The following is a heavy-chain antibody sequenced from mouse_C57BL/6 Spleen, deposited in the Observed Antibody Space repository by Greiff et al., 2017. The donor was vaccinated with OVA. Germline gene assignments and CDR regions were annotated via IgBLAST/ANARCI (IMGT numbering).Heavy chain of an antibody. J-gene: IGHJ2*01. D-gene: IGHD2-1*01. CDR3: ARGHGNVYYFDY. CDR2: ISAGGSYT. Sequence: EVQLMESGGGLVKPGASLKLSCAASGFTFSSYAMSWVRQPPEKRLEWVATISAGGSYTYYPDNVKGRITISRDNAKNNLYLQMSHLKSEDTARYYCARGHGNVYYFDYWGQGTTLTVSS. V-gene: IGHV5-4*01. CDR1: GFTFSSYA.